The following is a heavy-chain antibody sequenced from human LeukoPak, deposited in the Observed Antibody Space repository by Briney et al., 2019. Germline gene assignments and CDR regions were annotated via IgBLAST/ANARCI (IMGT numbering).Heavy chain of an antibody. CDR1: GFTFSSYA. CDR3: AGLFSSSWYDNWFDP. V-gene: IGHV3-23*01. J-gene: IGHJ5*02. CDR2: ISGSGGST. Sequence: GSLRLSCAASGFTFSSYAMSWVRQAPGKGLEWVSGISGSGGSTYYADSVKGRFTISRDNSRNTLYLQMNSPRAEDTAVYYCAGLFSSSWYDNWFDPWGQGTLVTVSS. D-gene: IGHD6-13*01.